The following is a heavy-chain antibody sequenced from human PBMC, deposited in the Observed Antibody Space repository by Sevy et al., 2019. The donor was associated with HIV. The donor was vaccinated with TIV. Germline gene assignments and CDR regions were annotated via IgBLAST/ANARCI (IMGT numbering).Heavy chain of an antibody. CDR3: ARFEGDGPAGGQQLDYFDY. D-gene: IGHD6-13*01. CDR2: INPNSGGT. CDR1: GYTFTGYE. V-gene: IGHV1-2*02. J-gene: IGHJ4*02. Sequence: ASVKVSCKASGYTFTGYEIHWVRQAPGQGLEWMGWINPNSGGTNYAQKFQGRVTLTRDMSVSTAYMEVTRLRSDDSAVYYCARFEGDGPAGGQQLDYFDYWGQGTLVTVSS.